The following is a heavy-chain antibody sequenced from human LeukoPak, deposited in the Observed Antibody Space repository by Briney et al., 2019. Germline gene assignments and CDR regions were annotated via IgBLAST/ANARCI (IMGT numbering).Heavy chain of an antibody. CDR3: ATTASRGPQSAEYFQY. J-gene: IGHJ1*01. CDR1: GFTFSDYG. V-gene: IGHV3-33*01. Sequence: GRSLRLSCAASGFTFSDYGMHWVRQAPGKGLEWVAVIWYDGSNKYCSDSVKGRSTISRDNSKNTLYLQMNSLRAEDTAVYYCATTASRGPQSAEYFQYWGQGTLVTVSS. CDR2: IWYDGSNK.